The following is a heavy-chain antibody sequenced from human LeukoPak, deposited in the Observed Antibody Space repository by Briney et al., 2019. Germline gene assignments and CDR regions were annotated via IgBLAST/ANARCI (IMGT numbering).Heavy chain of an antibody. CDR2: INPNSGGT. J-gene: IGHJ6*03. D-gene: IGHD3-10*01. CDR3: ARGGLLWFGELLTAYYYYYMDV. CDR1: GYIFTDYY. Sequence: ASVKVSCKASGYIFTDYYMHWVRQAPGQELGWMGRINPNSGGTNYAQKFQGRVTMTRDTSISTAYMELSRLRSDDTAVYYCARGGLLWFGELLTAYYYYYMDVWGKGTTVTVSS. V-gene: IGHV1-2*06.